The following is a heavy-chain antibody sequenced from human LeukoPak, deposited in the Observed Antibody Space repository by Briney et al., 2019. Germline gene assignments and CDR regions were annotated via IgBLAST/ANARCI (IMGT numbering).Heavy chain of an antibody. CDR2: IYSGGT. Sequence: SETLSLTCTVSGGSISSYYWSWIRQPPGKGLEWVGYIYSGGTNYNPALKSGVTISVATHKTQLSLKLTSVTAADTAVYYCARGRDGYNDWGQGTLVTVSS. J-gene: IGHJ4*02. CDR3: ARGRDGYND. V-gene: IGHV4-59*08. CDR1: GGSISSYY. D-gene: IGHD5-24*01.